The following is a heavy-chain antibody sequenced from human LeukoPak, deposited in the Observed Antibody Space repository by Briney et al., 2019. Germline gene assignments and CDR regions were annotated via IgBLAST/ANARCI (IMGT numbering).Heavy chain of an antibody. J-gene: IGHJ4*02. CDR3: AREFGIQLWFFFDY. Sequence: GGSLRLSCAASGFTFSNYAMHWVRQAPGKGLEWVAFISHDGSNKYYADSVKGRFTISRDNSKNTMYLQMNSLRAEDTAVYYCAREFGIQLWFFFDYRGQGTLVTVSS. D-gene: IGHD5-18*01. CDR1: GFTFSNYA. CDR2: ISHDGSNK. V-gene: IGHV3-30-3*01.